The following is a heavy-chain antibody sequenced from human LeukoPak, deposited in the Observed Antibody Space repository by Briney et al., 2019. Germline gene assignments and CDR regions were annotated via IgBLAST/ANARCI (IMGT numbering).Heavy chain of an antibody. V-gene: IGHV4-39*01. CDR1: GGSISSSSYY. CDR3: ARPAYSGSYPFDY. J-gene: IGHJ4*02. D-gene: IGHD1-26*01. Sequence: SETLSLTCTVSGGSISSSSYYWGWIRQPPGKGLEWIGSIYYSGSTYYNPSLKSRVTISVDTSKNQFSLKLSPVTAADTAVYYCARPAYSGSYPFDYWGQGTLVTVSS. CDR2: IYYSGST.